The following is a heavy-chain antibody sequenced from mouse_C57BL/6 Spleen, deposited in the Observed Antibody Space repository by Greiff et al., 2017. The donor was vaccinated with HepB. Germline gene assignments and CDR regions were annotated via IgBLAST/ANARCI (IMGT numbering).Heavy chain of an antibody. D-gene: IGHD2-4*01. Sequence: QVQLKQSGAELARPGASVKLSCKASGYTFTSYGISWVKQRTGQGLEWIGEIYPRSGNTYYNEKFKGKATLTADKSSSTAYMELRSLTSEDAAVYFCARRYDDYGGDYWGQGTTLTVSS. V-gene: IGHV1-81*01. CDR2: IYPRSGNT. J-gene: IGHJ2*01. CDR1: GYTFTSYG. CDR3: ARRYDDYGGDY.